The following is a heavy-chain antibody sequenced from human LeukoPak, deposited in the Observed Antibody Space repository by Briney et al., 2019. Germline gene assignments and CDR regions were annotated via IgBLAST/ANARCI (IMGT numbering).Heavy chain of an antibody. CDR2: VNESGGT. Sequence: PSETLSLPFAVSGGSIRSYNWTWTRQHPGKGLEWIGEVNESGGTNINPSLRSRVILSVDTSKNQFSLKLISMTAADTAIYYCARGQGATVPQVGKNWFDPWGQGTWVIVSS. CDR3: ARGQGATVPQVGKNWFDP. J-gene: IGHJ5*02. V-gene: IGHV4-34*01. CDR1: GGSIRSYN. D-gene: IGHD1-26*01.